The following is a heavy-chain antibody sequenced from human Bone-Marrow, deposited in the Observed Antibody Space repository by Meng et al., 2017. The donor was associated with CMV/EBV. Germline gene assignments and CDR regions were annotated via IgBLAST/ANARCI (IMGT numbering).Heavy chain of an antibody. CDR3: AKGDFWNGYSEYFLY. Sequence: GESLKISCAASGFTVSSNYMSWVRQAPGKGLEWVSVIYSGGSTYFADSVKGRFTISRDNAKNSLYLQMNSLRAEDTAVYYCAKGDFWNGYSEYFLYWGQGTLVTVSS. J-gene: IGHJ1*01. CDR2: IYSGGST. V-gene: IGHV3-53*01. CDR1: GFTVSSNY. D-gene: IGHD3-3*01.